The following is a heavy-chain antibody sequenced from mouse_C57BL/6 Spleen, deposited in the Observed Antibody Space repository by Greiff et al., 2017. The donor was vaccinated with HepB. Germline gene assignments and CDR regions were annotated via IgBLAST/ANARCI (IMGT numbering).Heavy chain of an antibody. CDR2: INPSNGGT. CDR1: GYTFTSYW. CDR3: ARSMVTTLNDY. D-gene: IGHD2-2*01. Sequence: QVQLQQPGTELVKPGASVKLSCKASGYTFTSYWMHWVKPRPGPGLEWIGNINPSNGGTNYNKKFKSTATLTVDQSSSTAYMQLSILTSEDSAVYYCARSMVTTLNDYWGQGTTLPVSS. V-gene: IGHV1-53*01. J-gene: IGHJ2*01.